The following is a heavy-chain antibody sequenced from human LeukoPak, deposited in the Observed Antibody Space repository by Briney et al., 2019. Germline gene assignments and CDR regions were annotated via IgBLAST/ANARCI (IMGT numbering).Heavy chain of an antibody. J-gene: IGHJ3*02. CDR3: ARHRPAARNAFDI. V-gene: IGHV4-59*08. CDR1: GGSISSYY. CDR2: IYYSGST. D-gene: IGHD6-6*01. Sequence: PSETLSLTCTVSGGSISSYYWSWIRQPPGKGLEWIGYIYYSGSTNYNPSLKSRVTISVDTSKNQFPLKLSSVTAADTAVYYCARHRPAARNAFDIWGQGTMVTVSS.